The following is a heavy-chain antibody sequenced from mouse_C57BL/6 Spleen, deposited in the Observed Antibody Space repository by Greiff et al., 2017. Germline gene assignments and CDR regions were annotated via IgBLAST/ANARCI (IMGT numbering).Heavy chain of an antibody. CDR1: GYAFSSSW. V-gene: IGHV1-82*01. D-gene: IGHD2-1*01. CDR2: IYPGDGDT. J-gene: IGHJ3*01. CDR3: ARGEGNCFAY. Sequence: VKLQQSGPELVKPGASVKISCKASGYAFSSSWMNWVKQRPGKGLEWIGRIYPGDGDTNYNGKFKGKATLTADKSSSTAYMQLSSLTSEDSAVYFCARGEGNCFAYWGQGTLVTVSA.